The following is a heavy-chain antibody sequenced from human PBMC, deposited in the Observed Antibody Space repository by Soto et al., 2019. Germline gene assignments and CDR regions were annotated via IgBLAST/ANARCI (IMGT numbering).Heavy chain of an antibody. CDR2: IYYSGST. CDR1: GGSISSGGYY. D-gene: IGHD4-17*01. V-gene: IGHV4-31*03. J-gene: IGHJ4*02. Sequence: QVQLQESGPGLVKPSQTLSLTCSVSGGSISSGGYYWSWIRQHPGKGLEWIGYIYYSGSTYYNPSLKSRVTLSVNTFKNQCPLKLSSVTAADTAVYYCARDYGDFHFDYWGQGTLVTVSS. CDR3: ARDYGDFHFDY.